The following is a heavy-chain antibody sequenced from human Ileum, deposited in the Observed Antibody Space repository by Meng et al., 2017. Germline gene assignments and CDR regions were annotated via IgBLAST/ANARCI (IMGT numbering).Heavy chain of an antibody. V-gene: IGHV5-51*01. CDR1: GYSFTTYW. CDR3: ARRPLGSGGRQFDF. J-gene: IGHJ3*01. Sequence: GESLKISCKGSGYSFTTYWIGWVRQVPGKGLEWMGIINPGDFDTRYSPSFQGQVTISPDKSISTAYLQWNRLKASDTAMYYCARRPLGSGGRQFDFWGQGTMVTVSS. D-gene: IGHD6-25*01. CDR2: INPGDFDT.